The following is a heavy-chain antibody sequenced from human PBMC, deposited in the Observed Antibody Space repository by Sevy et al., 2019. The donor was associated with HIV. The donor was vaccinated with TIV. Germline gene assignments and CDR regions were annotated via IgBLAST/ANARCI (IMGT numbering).Heavy chain of an antibody. CDR3: VKDSYYDSSGYFDA. CDR2: ISWNSGRI. D-gene: IGHD3-22*01. CDR1: GFTFEDYA. Sequence: GGSLRLSCAASGFTFEDYALHWVRQVPGKGLEWVSGISWNSGRIGYADSVKGRFTISRDNAKNSLYLQMNSLRAEDTAFYYCVKDSYYDSSGYFDAWGQGTLVTVSS. V-gene: IGHV3-9*01. J-gene: IGHJ4*02.